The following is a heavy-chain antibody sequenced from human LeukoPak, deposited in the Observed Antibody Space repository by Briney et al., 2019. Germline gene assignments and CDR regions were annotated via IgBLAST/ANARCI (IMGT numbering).Heavy chain of an antibody. J-gene: IGHJ4*02. CDR2: ISYDGSNK. CDR3: ARDSVAATNYFDY. Sequence: GGSLRLSCAASGFTFSSYATHWVRQAPGKGLEWVAVISYDGSNKYYADSVKGRFTISRDNSKNTLYLQMNSLRAEDTAVYYFARDSVAATNYFDYWGQGTLVTVSS. V-gene: IGHV3-30-3*01. D-gene: IGHD1-26*01. CDR1: GFTFSSYA.